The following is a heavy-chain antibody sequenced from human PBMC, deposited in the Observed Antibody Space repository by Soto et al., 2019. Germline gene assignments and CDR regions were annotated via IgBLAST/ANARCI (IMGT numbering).Heavy chain of an antibody. J-gene: IGHJ4*02. CDR3: ARHQLRFLEWSYFDY. CDR1: GGSITSSGFS. V-gene: IGHV4-39*01. D-gene: IGHD3-3*01. CDR2: FYYSGKT. Sequence: QLQLQESSPGLVKPSETLSLSCTVSGGSITSSGFSWDWIRQPPGKGLEWIGSFYYSGKTYYNASLESRVTISADTSKNQFSLKLTSLTAADTAVYYCARHQLRFLEWSYFDYWGQGNLVTVSS.